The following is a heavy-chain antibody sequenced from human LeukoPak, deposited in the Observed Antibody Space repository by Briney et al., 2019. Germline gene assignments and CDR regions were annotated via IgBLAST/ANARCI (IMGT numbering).Heavy chain of an antibody. Sequence: ASVKVSRKASGGTFSSYAISWVRQAPGQGLEWMGGIIPIFGTANYAQKFQGRVTITADESTSTAYMELSSLRSEDTAVYYCARGYSAVAGIGYWGQGTLVTVSS. CDR2: IIPIFGTA. CDR1: GGTFSSYA. CDR3: ARGYSAVAGIGY. J-gene: IGHJ4*02. V-gene: IGHV1-69*13. D-gene: IGHD6-19*01.